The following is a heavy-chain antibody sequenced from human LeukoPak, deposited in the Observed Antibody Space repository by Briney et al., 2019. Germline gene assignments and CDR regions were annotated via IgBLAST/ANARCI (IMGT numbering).Heavy chain of an antibody. V-gene: IGHV4-59*01. CDR1: GGSISSYY. D-gene: IGHD3-22*01. CDR3: ARVSGSSGYPAEAFDI. J-gene: IGHJ3*02. CDR2: IYYSGST. Sequence: SETLSLTCTVSGGSISSYYWSWIRRPPGKGLEWIGYIYYSGSTNYNPSLMSRVTISVDTSKNQFSLKLNSVTAADTAVYYCARVSGSSGYPAEAFDIWGQGAMVTVSS.